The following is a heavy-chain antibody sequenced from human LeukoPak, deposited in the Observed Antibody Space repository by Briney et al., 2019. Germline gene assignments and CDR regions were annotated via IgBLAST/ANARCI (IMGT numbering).Heavy chain of an antibody. D-gene: IGHD4-17*01. CDR2: GDGDGSHS. V-gene: IGHV3-74*03. J-gene: IGHJ4*02. Sequence: GGSLRLSCAASGFTLGNYWMHWARQAPGKGLVWVSRGDGDGSHSTYADSVKGRFTISRDNAKNTLYLQMNRLTGEDTAVYYCAYSDHFDTWGQGTLVTVSS. CDR3: AYSDHFDT. CDR1: GFTLGNYW.